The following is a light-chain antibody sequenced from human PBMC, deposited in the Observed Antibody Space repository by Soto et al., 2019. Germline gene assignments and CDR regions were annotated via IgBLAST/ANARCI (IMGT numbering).Light chain of an antibody. Sequence: QSALTQPRSVSGSPGQSVTLSCTGTSSDVGGYDYVSWYQQHPDKAPKLIIYDVSRRPSGVPDRFSGSKSDNTASLTISGLQVEDEALYFCSSYTSASALGIFGGGTKLTVL. CDR2: DVS. V-gene: IGLV2-11*01. CDR3: SSYTSASALGI. CDR1: SSDVGGYDY. J-gene: IGLJ2*01.